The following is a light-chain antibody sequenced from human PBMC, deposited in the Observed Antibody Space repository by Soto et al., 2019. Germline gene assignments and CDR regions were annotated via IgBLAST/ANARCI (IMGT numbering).Light chain of an antibody. CDR2: EVS. J-gene: IGLJ1*01. CDR1: SSDVGGYNY. CDR3: SSYTRSSTSV. V-gene: IGLV2-14*01. Sequence: QSVLTQPASVSGSPGQSITISCTGTSSDVGGYNYVSWYQQHPGKAPKLMIYEVSNRPSGVSNRFSGSKSGNTASLTISGLQAEDEADYYCSSYTRSSTSVFGPGTKVTV.